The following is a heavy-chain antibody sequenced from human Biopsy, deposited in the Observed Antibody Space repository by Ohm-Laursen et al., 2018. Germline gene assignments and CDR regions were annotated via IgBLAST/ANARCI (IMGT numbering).Heavy chain of an antibody. CDR1: GFSLNGSPMC. CDR3: ARTKRGDYHDF. Sequence: PTQTLTLTCTFSGFSLNGSPMCVSWIRQPPGKGLEWLARIDWDDDKWYSTSLMTRLTISKDTSKNQVVLTMTKMEPVDTATYYCARTKRGDYHDFWGQGTLVTVSS. D-gene: IGHD4-17*01. V-gene: IGHV2-70*11. J-gene: IGHJ4*02. CDR2: IDWDDDK.